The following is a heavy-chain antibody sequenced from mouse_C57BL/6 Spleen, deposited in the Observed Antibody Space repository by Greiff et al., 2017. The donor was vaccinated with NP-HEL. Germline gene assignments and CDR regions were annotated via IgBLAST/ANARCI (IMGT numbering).Heavy chain of an antibody. CDR3: ERSPYYYGSRIAD. CDR1: GYTFTSYW. D-gene: IGHD1-1*01. V-gene: IGHV1-64*01. CDR2: IHPNSGST. Sequence: VQLQQPGAELVKPGASVKLSCKASGYTFTSYWMHWVKQRPGQGLEWIGMIHPNSGSTNYNEKFKRKATLTVDKSSSTAYMQLSSLTSEDSAVYYCERSPYYYGSRIADGGQGTTLTVSS. J-gene: IGHJ2*01.